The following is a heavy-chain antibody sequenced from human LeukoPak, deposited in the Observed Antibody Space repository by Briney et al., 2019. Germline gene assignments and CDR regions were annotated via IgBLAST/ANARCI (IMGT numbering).Heavy chain of an antibody. D-gene: IGHD3-10*02. V-gene: IGHV3-23*01. J-gene: IGHJ6*03. CDR2: ISGSGGST. CDR1: GFTFSSYA. Sequence: PGGSLRLSCAASGFTFSSYAMSWVRQAPGKGLEWVSAISGSGGSTYYADSVKGRFTISRDNSKNTLCLQMNSLRAEDTAVYYCAKLQDVMFYYMDVWGKGTTVTVSS. CDR3: AKLQDVMFYYMDV.